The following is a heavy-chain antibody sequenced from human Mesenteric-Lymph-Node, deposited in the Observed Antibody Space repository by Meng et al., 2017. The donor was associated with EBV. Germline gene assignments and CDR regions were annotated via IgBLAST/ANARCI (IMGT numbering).Heavy chain of an antibody. CDR2: INHSGST. J-gene: IGHJ4*02. D-gene: IGHD6-19*01. Sequence: VQLHQWGAGLLKPSETLCFTCGVTGGSFGGYYWTWIRQPPGKGLEWIGEINHSGSTNYNPSLKSRVTISLDTSKNQISLKLTSVTAADTAVYYCAKTGSSGWSDLDYWGRGILVTVSS. CDR3: AKTGSSGWSDLDY. V-gene: IGHV4-34*01. CDR1: GGSFGGYY.